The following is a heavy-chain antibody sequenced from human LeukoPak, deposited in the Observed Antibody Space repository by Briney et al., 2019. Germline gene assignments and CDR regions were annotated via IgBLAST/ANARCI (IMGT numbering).Heavy chain of an antibody. CDR3: ARDGDFWSGYLDY. V-gene: IGHV1-8*03. D-gene: IGHD3-3*01. CDR1: GGTFSSYD. Sequence: ASVKVSCKASGGTFSSYDINWVRQATGQGLEWMGWMNPNSGNTGHAQKFQGRVTITRNTSISTAYMELSSLRSDDTAVYYCARDGDFWSGYLDYWGQGTLVTVSS. CDR2: MNPNSGNT. J-gene: IGHJ4*02.